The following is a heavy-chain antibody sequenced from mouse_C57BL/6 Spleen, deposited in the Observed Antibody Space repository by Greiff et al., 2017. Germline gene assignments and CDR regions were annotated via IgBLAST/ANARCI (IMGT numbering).Heavy chain of an antibody. CDR1: GYTFTDYN. V-gene: IGHV1-22*01. D-gene: IGHD1-1*01. CDR2: INPNNGGT. J-gene: IGHJ3*01. Sequence: VQLQQSGPELVKPGASVKMSCKASGYTFTDYNMHWVKQSHGKSLEWIGEINPNNGGTSYNQKFKGKATVTGNKSSSTAYMELRSLTSEDSAVYYCARAGYYGGSPFAYWGQGTLVTVSA. CDR3: ARAGYYGGSPFAY.